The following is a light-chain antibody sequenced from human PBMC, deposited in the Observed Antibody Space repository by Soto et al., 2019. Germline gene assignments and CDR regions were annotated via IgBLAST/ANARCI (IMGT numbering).Light chain of an antibody. Sequence: VLTQSPGTLSLSPGERATLSCSASQSVSSSYLALYQQQPGQAPRLLIYGASSRATGIPDRFSGSGSGTDFTLTISRLEPEDFAVYYCQQYGSSPLVPFGEGTRLEIK. CDR1: QSVSSSY. V-gene: IGKV3-20*01. CDR3: QQYGSSPLVP. J-gene: IGKJ5*01. CDR2: GAS.